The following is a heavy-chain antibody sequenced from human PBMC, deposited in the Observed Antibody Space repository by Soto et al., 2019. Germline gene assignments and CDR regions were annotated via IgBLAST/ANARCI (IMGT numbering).Heavy chain of an antibody. CDR2: VSGYNGNT. V-gene: IGHV1-18*01. D-gene: IGHD1-7*01. J-gene: IGHJ6*02. CDR3: ARAGELVYYYCGMVV. Sequence: QVQLVQSGGEVKKAGASVKVSCKASGYTFTTSGVSWVRQAPGQGLEWMGWVSGYNGNTKYVENFQDRVTMTTDTSTSTADLELQSLRTDDTAVYYWARAGELVYYYCGMVVWGPGTTVIVSS. CDR1: GYTFTTSG.